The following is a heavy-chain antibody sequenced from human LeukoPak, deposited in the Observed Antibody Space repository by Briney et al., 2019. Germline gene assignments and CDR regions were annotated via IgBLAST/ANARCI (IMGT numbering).Heavy chain of an antibody. Sequence: PGGSLRLSCAASGFTFSSYWMSWVRQAPGKGLEWVANIKQGGSEKYYVDSVKGRFAISRDNAKNSLYLQMNSLTAEDTAVYYCARDRAADYGGLDIWGQGTMVTVSS. CDR2: IKQGGSEK. V-gene: IGHV3-7*01. D-gene: IGHD4-23*01. CDR1: GFTFSSYW. J-gene: IGHJ3*02. CDR3: ARDRAADYGGLDI.